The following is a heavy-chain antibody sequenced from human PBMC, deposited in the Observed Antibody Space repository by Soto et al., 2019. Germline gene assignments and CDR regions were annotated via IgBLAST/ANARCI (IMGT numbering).Heavy chain of an antibody. CDR3: ARGAYSYGYLYYYGMDV. CDR1: VYTFTSYY. J-gene: IGHJ6*02. Sequence: ASVKVSFQASVYTFTSYYMHWVRQAPGQGLEWMGIINPSGGSTSYAQKFQGRVTMTRDTSTSTVYMELSSLRSEDTAVYYCARGAYSYGYLYYYGMDVWGQGTTVTVYS. CDR2: INPSGGST. D-gene: IGHD5-18*01. V-gene: IGHV1-46*01.